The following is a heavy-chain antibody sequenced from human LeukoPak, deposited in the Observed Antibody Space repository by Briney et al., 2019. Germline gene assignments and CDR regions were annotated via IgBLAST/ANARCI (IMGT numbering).Heavy chain of an antibody. J-gene: IGHJ4*02. V-gene: IGHV3-74*01. CDR2: ISSDGTTT. D-gene: IGHD1-26*01. CDR1: GFTFSSYW. CDR3: STLIVGPTKHDY. Sequence: GGSLRLSCAASGFTFSSYWMHWVRQAPGKGLVWVARISSDGTTTSYADSVKGRFTISRDNAENTLYLEMNSLRAEDTAVYYCSTLIVGPTKHDYWGQGTLVTVSS.